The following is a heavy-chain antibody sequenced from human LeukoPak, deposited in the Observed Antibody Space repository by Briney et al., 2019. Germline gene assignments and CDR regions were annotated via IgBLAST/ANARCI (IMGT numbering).Heavy chain of an antibody. V-gene: IGHV3-23*01. CDR2: ISGSGGST. D-gene: IGHD2-15*01. Sequence: GGSLRLSCAASGFTFSSYAMSWVRQAPGKGLEWVSAISGSGGSTYYADSVKGRFTISRDNSKNALYLEMNSLRAEDTAFFYCAKDGVLLAPAISWYMDVWGRGTTVTVSS. CDR1: GFTFSSYA. J-gene: IGHJ6*03. CDR3: AKDGVLLAPAISWYMDV.